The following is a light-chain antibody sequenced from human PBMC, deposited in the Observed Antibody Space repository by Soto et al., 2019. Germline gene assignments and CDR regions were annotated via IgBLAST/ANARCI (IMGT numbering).Light chain of an antibody. CDR2: YDD. Sequence: QAVVTQPPSVSEAPRQRVTIPCSGSRSNIGNNAVNWYQQFPGKAPKLLIYYDDLVASGVSDRFSGSKSGTSASLAISGLQSEDEADYYCAAWDDILNGYVFGTGTKLTVL. CDR3: AAWDDILNGYV. J-gene: IGLJ1*01. V-gene: IGLV1-36*01. CDR1: RSNIGNNA.